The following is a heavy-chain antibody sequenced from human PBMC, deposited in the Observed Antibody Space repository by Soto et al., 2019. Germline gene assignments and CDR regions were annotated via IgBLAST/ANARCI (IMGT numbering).Heavy chain of an antibody. J-gene: IGHJ4*02. Sequence: GASVKVSCKVSGSRFSNYVISWVRQAPGHGLEWVGRIIPIFNSTKYAQSFQGRVTITADKSTSTASLELSSLRSYDTAVYYCAREGRGKKAGYNGLVSLGYWGQGTLVTVSS. CDR1: GSRFSNYV. D-gene: IGHD2-2*02. CDR2: IIPIFNST. V-gene: IGHV1-69*06. CDR3: AREGRGKKAGYNGLVSLGY.